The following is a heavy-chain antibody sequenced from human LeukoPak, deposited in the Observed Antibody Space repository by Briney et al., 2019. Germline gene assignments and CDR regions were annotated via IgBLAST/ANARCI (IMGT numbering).Heavy chain of an antibody. CDR1: GYTFTSYY. CDR2: INPSGGST. J-gene: IGHJ3*02. D-gene: IGHD7-27*01. CDR3: ARPWASDAFDI. Sequence: GASVKVSCKASGYTFTSYYMHWVRQAPGQGLERMGIINPSGGSTSYAQKFQGRVTMTRDTSTSTVYMELSSLRSEDTAVYYCARPWASDAFDIWGQGTMVTVSS. V-gene: IGHV1-46*01.